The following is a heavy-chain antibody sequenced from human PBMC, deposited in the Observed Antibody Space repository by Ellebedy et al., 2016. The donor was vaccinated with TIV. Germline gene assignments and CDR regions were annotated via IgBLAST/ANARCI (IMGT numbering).Heavy chain of an antibody. CDR2: ISYDGSNK. D-gene: IGHD3-10*01. Sequence: GGSLRLSCAASGFTFSGHWMHWVRQAPGKGLVWVAVISYDGSNKYYADSVKGRFTISRDNAKNSLYLQMNSLRAEDTAVYYCARAVGRIDYWGQGTLVTVSS. J-gene: IGHJ4*02. CDR1: GFTFSGHW. V-gene: IGHV3-30-3*01. CDR3: ARAVGRIDY.